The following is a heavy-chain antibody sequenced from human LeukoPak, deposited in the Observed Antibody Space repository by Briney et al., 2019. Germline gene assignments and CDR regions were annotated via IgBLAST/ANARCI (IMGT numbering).Heavy chain of an antibody. D-gene: IGHD4-17*01. CDR2: IIPIFGTA. J-gene: IGHJ4*02. V-gene: IGHV1-69*13. CDR1: GGTFSSYA. CDR3: ARDRRHGDYSADN. Sequence: GASVSLSCKASGGTFSSYAISWVRQAPGQGLEWMGGIIPIFGTANYAQKFQGRVTITADESTSTAYMELSSLRSEDTAVYYCARDRRHGDYSADNCGPGALFTVSS.